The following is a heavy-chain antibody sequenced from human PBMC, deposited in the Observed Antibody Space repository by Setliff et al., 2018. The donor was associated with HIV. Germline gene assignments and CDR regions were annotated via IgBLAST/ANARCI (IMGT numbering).Heavy chain of an antibody. D-gene: IGHD2-2*01. CDR3: ARRVLQDSTITSSNWFDS. Sequence: LSLTCTVSGDSISSYSWSWIRQPPGRGLEWIGYVYASGETNYNPSLKSRVTMSTDTSRNQFFLNLNYATAADTAVYFCARRVLQDSTITSSNWFDSWGQGTLVTVSS. J-gene: IGHJ5*01. CDR2: VYASGET. CDR1: GDSISSYS. V-gene: IGHV4-4*09.